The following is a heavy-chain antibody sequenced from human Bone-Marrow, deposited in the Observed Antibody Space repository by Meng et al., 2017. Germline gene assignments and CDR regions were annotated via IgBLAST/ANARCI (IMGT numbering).Heavy chain of an antibody. Sequence: GESLKISCAASGFTFSSYGMHWVRQAPGKGLEWVSAISGSGGSTYYADSVKGRFTISRDNSKNTLYLQMNSLRAEDTAVYYCAKDDKVRGVIIAPLDYWGQGTLVTVSS. CDR3: AKDDKVRGVIIAPLDY. CDR2: ISGSGGST. V-gene: IGHV3-23*01. J-gene: IGHJ4*02. CDR1: GFTFSSYG. D-gene: IGHD3-10*01.